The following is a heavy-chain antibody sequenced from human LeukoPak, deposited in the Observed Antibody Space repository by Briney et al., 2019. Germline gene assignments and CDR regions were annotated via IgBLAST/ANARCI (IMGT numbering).Heavy chain of an antibody. CDR3: ATTVRYSGSYYLDY. V-gene: IGHV1-18*01. Sequence: ASVKVSCKASGYTFTSYGISRVRQAPGQGLEWMGWISAYNGNTNYAQKLQGRVTMTTDTSTSTAYMELRSLRSDDTAVYYCATTVRYSGSYYLDYWGQGTLVTVSS. CDR2: ISAYNGNT. J-gene: IGHJ4*02. CDR1: GYTFTSYG. D-gene: IGHD1-26*01.